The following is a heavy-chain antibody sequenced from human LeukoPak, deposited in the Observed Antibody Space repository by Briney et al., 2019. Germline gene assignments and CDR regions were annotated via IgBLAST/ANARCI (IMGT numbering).Heavy chain of an antibody. CDR3: ATGQGHGMDV. D-gene: IGHD1-14*01. Sequence: GGSLRLSCAASGFTFSSYSMNWVRQAPGKGLEWVSRINSDGSSTSYADSVKGRFTISRDNAKNTLYLQMNTLRVEDTAVYYCATGQGHGMDVWGQGTTVTVSS. V-gene: IGHV3-74*01. CDR1: GFTFSSYS. CDR2: INSDGSST. J-gene: IGHJ6*02.